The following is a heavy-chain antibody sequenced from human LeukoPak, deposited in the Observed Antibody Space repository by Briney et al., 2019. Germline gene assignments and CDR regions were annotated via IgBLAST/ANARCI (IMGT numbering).Heavy chain of an antibody. V-gene: IGHV3-30*18. Sequence: GGSLRLSCAASGFTFSSYGMHWVRQAPGKGLEWVAGISYDGSNKYYADSVKGQFTISRDNSKNTLYLQMNSLRAEDTAVYYCAKDGPGLGATKGGLDYWGQGTLVTVSS. CDR2: ISYDGSNK. CDR3: AKDGPGLGATKGGLDY. CDR1: GFTFSSYG. J-gene: IGHJ4*02. D-gene: IGHD1-26*01.